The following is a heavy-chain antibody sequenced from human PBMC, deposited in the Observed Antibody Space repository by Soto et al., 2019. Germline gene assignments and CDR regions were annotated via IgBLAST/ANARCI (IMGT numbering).Heavy chain of an antibody. D-gene: IGHD2-15*01. J-gene: IGHJ4*02. CDR1: GGSFSGYY. CDR2: INHSGST. CDR3: ARAAPRYCSGGSCYSGRDY. V-gene: IGHV4-34*01. Sequence: QVQLQQWGAGLLKPSATLSLTCAVYGGSFSGYYWSWIRQPPGKGLEWIGEINHSGSTNYNPSLKSRVTISVDTSKNQFSLKLSSVTAADTAVYYCARAAPRYCSGGSCYSGRDYCCQGTLVTVSS.